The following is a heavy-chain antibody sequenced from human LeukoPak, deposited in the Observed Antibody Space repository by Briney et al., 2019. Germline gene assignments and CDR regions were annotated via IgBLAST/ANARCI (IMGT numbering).Heavy chain of an antibody. Sequence: GRSLRLSCAASGFTFSSYGMHWVRQAPGKRLEWVAVIWYDGSNKYYADSVKGRFTISRDNSKNTLYLQMNSLRAEDTAVYYCARAGTTVILDYWGQGTLVTVSS. D-gene: IGHD4-17*01. CDR3: ARAGTTVILDY. CDR2: IWYDGSNK. V-gene: IGHV3-33*01. CDR1: GFTFSSYG. J-gene: IGHJ4*02.